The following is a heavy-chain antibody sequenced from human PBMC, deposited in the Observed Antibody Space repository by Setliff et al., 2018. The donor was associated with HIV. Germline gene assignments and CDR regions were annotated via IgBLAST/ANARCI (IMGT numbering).Heavy chain of an antibody. CDR1: GYIFTSYA. V-gene: IGHV7-4-1*02. CDR3: ARSGRIAVAGTMYY. Sequence: ASVKVSCKASGYIFTSYAMNWVRQAPGQGLEWMGWINTNTGNPTYAQGFTGRFVFSLDTSVNTAYLQISSLKAEDTAVYYCARSGRIAVAGTMYYWGQGTLVTVSS. J-gene: IGHJ4*02. D-gene: IGHD6-19*01. CDR2: INTNTGNP.